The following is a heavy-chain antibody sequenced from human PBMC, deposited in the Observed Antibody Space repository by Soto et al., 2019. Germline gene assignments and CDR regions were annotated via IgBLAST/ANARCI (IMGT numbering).Heavy chain of an antibody. CDR3: AKDGGGYNYGYVMLDKYYYGMDV. Sequence: QVQLVESGGGVVQPGRSLRLSCAASGFTFSTYDIHWVRQAPGKGLEWVAVISYDGANKYYADSVRGRFTISRDNSKNTLFLQMSSLRAEDTAVYYCAKDGGGYNYGYVMLDKYYYGMDVWGQGTTVTVSS. D-gene: IGHD5-18*01. J-gene: IGHJ6*02. V-gene: IGHV3-30-3*01. CDR1: GFTFSTYD. CDR2: ISYDGANK.